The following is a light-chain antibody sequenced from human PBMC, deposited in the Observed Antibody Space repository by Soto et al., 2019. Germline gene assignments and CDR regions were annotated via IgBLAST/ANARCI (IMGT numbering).Light chain of an antibody. CDR1: QSVSNC. J-gene: IGKJ1*01. CDR2: DAS. V-gene: IGKV3-11*01. CDR3: QQRNNWPST. Sequence: EIVMTQSPATLSLSPGERATISCRASQSVSNCVAWYQQKGGEGPRLLMYDASSRATGIPSRFSGSGSGTDFTLTTISLEPEDFVVYYCQQRNNWPSTFGQGTKVDIK.